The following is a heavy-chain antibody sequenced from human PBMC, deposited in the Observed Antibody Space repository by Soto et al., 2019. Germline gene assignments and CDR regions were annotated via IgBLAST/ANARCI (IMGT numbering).Heavy chain of an antibody. CDR2: ISSSSSYI. Sequence: GGSLRLSCAASGFTFSSYSMNWVRQAPGKGLEWVSSISSSSSYIYYADSVKGRFTISRDNAKNSLYLQMNSLRAEDTAVYYCARAGDSSGWYRGYYFDYWGQGTLVTVSS. V-gene: IGHV3-21*01. CDR1: GFTFSSYS. CDR3: ARAGDSSGWYRGYYFDY. J-gene: IGHJ4*02. D-gene: IGHD6-19*01.